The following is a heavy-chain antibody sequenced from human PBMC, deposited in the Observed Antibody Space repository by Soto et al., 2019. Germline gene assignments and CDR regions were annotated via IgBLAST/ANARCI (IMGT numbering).Heavy chain of an antibody. CDR1: GFTVISNY. D-gene: IGHD2-2*01. J-gene: IGHJ6*03. V-gene: IGHV3-66*01. Sequence: GGSLRLSCAASGFTVISNYMSWVRQAPGKGLEWVSVIYSGGSTYYADSVKGRFTISRDNSKNTLYLQMNSLRAEDTAVYYCARDNCSSTSCYDHYYYYYMDVWGKGTTVTVSS. CDR2: IYSGGST. CDR3: ARDNCSSTSCYDHYYYYYMDV.